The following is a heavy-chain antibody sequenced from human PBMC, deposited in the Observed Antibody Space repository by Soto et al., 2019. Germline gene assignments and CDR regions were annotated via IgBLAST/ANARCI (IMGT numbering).Heavy chain of an antibody. D-gene: IGHD2-21*02. J-gene: IGHJ4*02. CDR3: ARIGPYCGGDCYPDFDF. CDR2: VSGSGGGT. Sequence: EVQLLESGGGLVQPGGSLTLSCAASGFTFNTYGMTWVRQAPGKGLEWVSTVSGSGGGTYHADSVKGRFTISRVNSKNTMYLQMSNLRAEDTAVYFCARIGPYCGGDCYPDFDFWGLGTPVTVSS. CDR1: GFTFNTYG. V-gene: IGHV3-23*01.